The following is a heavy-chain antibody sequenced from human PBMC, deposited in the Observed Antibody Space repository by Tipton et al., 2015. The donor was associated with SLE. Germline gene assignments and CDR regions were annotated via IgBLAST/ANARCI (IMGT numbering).Heavy chain of an antibody. CDR1: GGSISSYY. CDR2: IYYSGST. J-gene: IGHJ5*02. Sequence: LRLSCTVSGGSISSYYWSWIRQPPGKGLEWIGYIYYSGSTNYNPSLKSRVTISVDTSKNQFSLKLSSVTAADTAVYYCARAPYSSSSVRFDPWGQGTLVTVSS. D-gene: IGHD6-6*01. CDR3: ARAPYSSSSVRFDP. V-gene: IGHV4-59*01.